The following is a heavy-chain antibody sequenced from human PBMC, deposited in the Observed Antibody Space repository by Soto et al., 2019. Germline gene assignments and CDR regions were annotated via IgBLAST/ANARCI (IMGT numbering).Heavy chain of an antibody. D-gene: IGHD3-3*01. J-gene: IGHJ4*02. CDR2: IKSKTDDGTT. Sequence: EVQLVESGGGLVKPGGSLRLSCAASGFTFTNAWMNWVRHAPGKGLEWVGRIKSKTDDGTTDYAAPVKGRFTISRDDSKNTLYLQMNNLKTEDTGVYYCTPRITILGVVPISGGGQGTLVTVSS. CDR3: TPRITILGVVPISG. V-gene: IGHV3-15*07. CDR1: GFTFTNAW.